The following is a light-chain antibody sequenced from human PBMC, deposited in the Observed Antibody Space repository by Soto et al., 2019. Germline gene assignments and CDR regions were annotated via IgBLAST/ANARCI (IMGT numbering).Light chain of an antibody. CDR1: QSIFYSSNNKNY. V-gene: IGKV4-1*01. CDR3: QQYYSSPTWT. J-gene: IGKJ1*01. Sequence: DIVITQSPDCLAVSLRERATLNCKSSQSIFYSSNNKNYLAWFQQKPGQPPQLLIYWASTRESGVPDRFSGSGSETDFTLTISSLQAEDVAIYYCQQYYSSPTWTFGQGTKVDIK. CDR2: WAS.